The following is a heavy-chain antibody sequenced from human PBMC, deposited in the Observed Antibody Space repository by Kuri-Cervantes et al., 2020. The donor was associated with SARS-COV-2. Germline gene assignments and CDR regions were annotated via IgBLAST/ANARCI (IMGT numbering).Heavy chain of an antibody. D-gene: IGHD2-2*01. J-gene: IGHJ6*02. V-gene: IGHV3-48*01. CDR3: AKDSGYQLHYVYYYYGMDV. CDR1: GFTFSSYS. Sequence: GESLKISCAASGFTFSSYSMNWVRQAPGKGLEWVSYISSSSSTIYYADSVKGRFTISRDNAKNSLYLQMNSLRAEDTAVYYCAKDSGYQLHYVYYYYGMDVWGQGTTVTVSS. CDR2: ISSSSSTI.